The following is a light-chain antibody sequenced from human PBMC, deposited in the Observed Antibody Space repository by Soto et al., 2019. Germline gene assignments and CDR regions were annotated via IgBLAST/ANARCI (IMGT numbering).Light chain of an antibody. V-gene: IGKV3-11*01. CDR2: DAS. CDR1: QSVNRN. J-gene: IGKJ4*01. Sequence: EVALTQSTGTLSLSPEERATLSCIATQSVNRNLAWYQQKPGQAPRVVIYDASNRATGIPARFSVSGSGTDFPLTISGLENEDFAVYHRLQRSNWPLTFRGGTKVDI. CDR3: LQRSNWPLT.